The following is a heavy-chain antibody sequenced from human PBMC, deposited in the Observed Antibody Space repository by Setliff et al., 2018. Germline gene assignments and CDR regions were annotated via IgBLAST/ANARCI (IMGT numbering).Heavy chain of an antibody. D-gene: IGHD3-22*01. Sequence: SESLSLTCTVSGASISSSRDYWGWVRQPPGKGLEWIGSIYYSGSTYYNPSLKSRVTISVDTSKNQFSLKLSSVTAADTAVFYCARLSGYYFDYWGQGTLVTVSS. CDR2: IYYSGST. J-gene: IGHJ4*02. CDR1: GASISSSRDY. CDR3: ARLSGYYFDY. V-gene: IGHV4-39*01.